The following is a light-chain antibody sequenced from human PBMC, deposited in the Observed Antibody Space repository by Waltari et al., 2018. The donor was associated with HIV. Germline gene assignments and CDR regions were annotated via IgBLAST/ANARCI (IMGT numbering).Light chain of an antibody. CDR1: SRSIASNY. J-gene: IGLJ2*01. CDR2: EDN. V-gene: IGLV6-57*04. Sequence: NFMLTQPHSVSYSPEKTLTIPCPRSSRSIASNYVQWYQQRPGSAPTTVIYEDNQRPSGVPDRFSGSIDSSSNSASLTISGLKTEDEADYYCQSYDSSNVVFGGGTKLTVL. CDR3: QSYDSSNVV.